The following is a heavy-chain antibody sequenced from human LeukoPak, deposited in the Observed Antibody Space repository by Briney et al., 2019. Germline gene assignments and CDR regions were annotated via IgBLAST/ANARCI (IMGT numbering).Heavy chain of an antibody. V-gene: IGHV3-7*01. J-gene: IGHJ4*02. CDR3: VRVGTDSIGSYPDY. D-gene: IGHD3-22*01. CDR1: GFTFSSYW. CDR2: IKQDGSEK. Sequence: GGSLRLSCAASGFTFSSYWMSWVRQAPGKGLEWVANIKQDGSEKYYVDSVKGRFTISRDNTKNMLYLQMNSLRAEDTAIYYCVRVGTDSIGSYPDYWGQGTLVTVTS.